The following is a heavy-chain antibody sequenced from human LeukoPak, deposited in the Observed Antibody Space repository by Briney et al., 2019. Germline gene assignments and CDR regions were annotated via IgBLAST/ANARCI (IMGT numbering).Heavy chain of an antibody. Sequence: GGSLSLSCAASGFTFSDYYMSWIRQAPGKGLEWVSYISSSGSTIYYADSVKGRFTISRDNAKNSLYLQMNSLRAEDTAVYYCARERLNDYGDYSYFDYWGQGTLVTVSS. J-gene: IGHJ4*02. CDR2: ISSSGSTI. CDR1: GFTFSDYY. V-gene: IGHV3-11*01. D-gene: IGHD4-17*01. CDR3: ARERLNDYGDYSYFDY.